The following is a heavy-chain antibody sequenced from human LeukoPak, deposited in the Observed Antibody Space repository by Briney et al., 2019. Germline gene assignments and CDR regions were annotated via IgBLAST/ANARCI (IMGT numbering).Heavy chain of an antibody. CDR1: GGSISSGGYS. J-gene: IGHJ4*02. V-gene: IGHV4-61*08. CDR2: IYYSGST. D-gene: IGHD3-10*01. CDR3: ARNYYGSGEVDY. Sequence: SETLSLTCAVSGGSISSGGYSWSWIRQPPGKGLEWIGYIYYSGSTNYNPSLKSRVTISVDTSKNQFSLKLSSVTAADTAVYYCARNYYGSGEVDYWGQGTLVTVSS.